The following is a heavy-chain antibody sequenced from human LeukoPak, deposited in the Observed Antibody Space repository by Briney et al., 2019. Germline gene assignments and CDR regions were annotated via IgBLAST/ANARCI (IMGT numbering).Heavy chain of an antibody. D-gene: IGHD2-2*01. J-gene: IGHJ3*02. CDR1: GGSFSGYY. CDR3: ARVSCSSTSCYDAFDI. V-gene: IGHV4-34*01. Sequence: SETLSLTCAVYGGSFSGYYWSWIRQPPGEGLEWIGEINHSGSTNYNPSLKSRVTISVDTSKNQFSLKLSSVTAADTAVYYCARVSCSSTSCYDAFDIWGQGTMVTVSS. CDR2: INHSGST.